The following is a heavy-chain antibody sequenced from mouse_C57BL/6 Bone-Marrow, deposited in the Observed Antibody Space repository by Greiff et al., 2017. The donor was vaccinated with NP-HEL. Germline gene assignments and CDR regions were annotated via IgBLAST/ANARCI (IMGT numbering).Heavy chain of an antibody. J-gene: IGHJ4*01. D-gene: IGHD1-1*01. V-gene: IGHV1-5*01. CDR1: GYTFTSYW. CDR2: IYPGNSDT. Sequence: VQLQQSGTVLARPGASVKMSCKTSGYTFTSYWMHWVKQRPGQGLEWIGAIYPGNSDTSYNQKFKGKAKLTAVTSASTAYMELSSLTNEDSAVYYCTRPYYGSTLRDAMDYWGQGTSVTVSS. CDR3: TRPYYGSTLRDAMDY.